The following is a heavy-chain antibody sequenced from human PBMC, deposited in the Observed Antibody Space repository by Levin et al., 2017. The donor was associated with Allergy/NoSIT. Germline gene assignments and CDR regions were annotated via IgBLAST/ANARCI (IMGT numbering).Heavy chain of an antibody. J-gene: IGHJ4*02. CDR2: IYHGGNT. V-gene: IGHV4-4*02. CDR3: ASVPLRYNWNTRDY. CDR1: GDSISSSNW. Sequence: SETLSLTCVVSGDSISSSNWWNWVRQPPGKGLEWIGEIYHGGNTNYNPSLKSRVTMSVDNSKNQFFLKLSSLTPADTAVYYCASVPLRYNWNTRDYWGQGTLVTVSS. D-gene: IGHD1-1*01.